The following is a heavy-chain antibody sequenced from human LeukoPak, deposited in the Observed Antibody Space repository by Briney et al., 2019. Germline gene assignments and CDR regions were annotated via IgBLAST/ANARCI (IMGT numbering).Heavy chain of an antibody. V-gene: IGHV4-59*01. D-gene: IGHD2-15*01. J-gene: IGHJ4*02. CDR2: IYYSGST. Sequence: SETLSLTCTVSGGSISSYYWSWIRQPPGKGLEWIGYIYYSGSTNYNPSLKSRVTISVDTSKNQFSLKLSSVTAADTAVYYRARGCSGGSCYLSYWGQGTLVTVSS. CDR1: GGSISSYY. CDR3: ARGCSGGSCYLSY.